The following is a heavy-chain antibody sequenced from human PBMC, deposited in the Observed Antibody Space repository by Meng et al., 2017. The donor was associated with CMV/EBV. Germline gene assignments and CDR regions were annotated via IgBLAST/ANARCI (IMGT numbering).Heavy chain of an antibody. V-gene: IGHV4-38-2*02. CDR1: GYSIRSGYY. J-gene: IGHJ4*02. D-gene: IGHD2-8*01. CDR3: ARDRVNGVSEVDS. Sequence: ETLSLTCTVSGYSIRSGYYWGWIRQPPGKGLEWIATIYHTGSTYYNPSLGSRVTMSLDTSKNQFSLNLSSVTAADTAIYYCARDRVNGVSEVDSWGQGKLVTVSS. CDR2: IYHTGST.